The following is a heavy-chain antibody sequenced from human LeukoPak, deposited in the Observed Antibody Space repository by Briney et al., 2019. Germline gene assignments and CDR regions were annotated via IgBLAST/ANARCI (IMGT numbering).Heavy chain of an antibody. CDR2: ISAYNGNT. J-gene: IGHJ4*02. V-gene: IGHV1-18*01. CDR1: GYTFTSYG. Sequence: GASVKVSCKASGYTFTSYGITWVRQAPGQGLEWMGWISAYNGNTNYAQKLQGRVTMTTDTPTSTAYMELRNLRSDDTAFYYCARDDLDCSGGTCYPDNYWGQGTLVAVSS. D-gene: IGHD2-15*01. CDR3: ARDDLDCSGGTCYPDNY.